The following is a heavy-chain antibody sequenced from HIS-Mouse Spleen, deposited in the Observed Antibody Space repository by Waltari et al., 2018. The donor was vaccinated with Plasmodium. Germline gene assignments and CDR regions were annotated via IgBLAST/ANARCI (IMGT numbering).Heavy chain of an antibody. Sequence: QLQLQESGPGLVKPSETLSLTCTVSGGSISSSRYYWGWIRQPPGKGLEWIGSIYYSGRNHYNPALKSRVTISVDTSKNQFSLKLSSVTAADTAVYYCARDRITGTSYFDCWGQGTLVTVSS. CDR3: ARDRITGTSYFDC. D-gene: IGHD1-7*01. CDR1: GGSISSSRYY. CDR2: IYYSGRN. J-gene: IGHJ4*02. V-gene: IGHV4-39*07.